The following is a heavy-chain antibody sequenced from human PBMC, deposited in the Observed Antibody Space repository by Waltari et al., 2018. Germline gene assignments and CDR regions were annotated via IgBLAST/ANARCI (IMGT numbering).Heavy chain of an antibody. V-gene: IGHV3-53*01. Sequence: EVQLVESGGGLIQPGGSLRLSCAASGFTVSSNYMSWVRQAPGKGLGWVSVIYSVGSTYYADSVKGRFTISRDNSKNTLYLQMNSLRAEDTAVYYCARVRVAGFFDYWGQGTLVTVSS. CDR2: IYSVGST. CDR1: GFTVSSNY. J-gene: IGHJ4*02. D-gene: IGHD6-19*01. CDR3: ARVRVAGFFDY.